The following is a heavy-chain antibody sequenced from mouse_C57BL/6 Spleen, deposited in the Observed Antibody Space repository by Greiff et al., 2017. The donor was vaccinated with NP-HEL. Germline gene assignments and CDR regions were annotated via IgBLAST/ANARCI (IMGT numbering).Heavy chain of an antibody. J-gene: IGHJ4*01. CDR2: IRLKSDNYAS. CDR1: GFTFSNYW. Sequence: EVKLEESGGGLVQPGGSLKLSCVASGFTFSNYWMNWVRQSPEKGLEWVAQIRLKSDNYASDYAESVRGRFTISRDDSKRSVYLEMNNLRAEDTGIYYCTRDSYAMDYWGQGTSVTVSS. V-gene: IGHV6-3*01. CDR3: TRDSYAMDY.